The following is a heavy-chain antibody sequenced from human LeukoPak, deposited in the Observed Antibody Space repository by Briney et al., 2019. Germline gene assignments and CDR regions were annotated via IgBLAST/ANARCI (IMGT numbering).Heavy chain of an antibody. CDR3: ARIAGDDYGDYYDY. Sequence: GASVKVSCKASGGTFSSYAISWVRQAPGQGLEWMGRIIPIFGTANYAQKFQGRVTITTDESTSTAYVELSSLRSEDTAVYYCARIAGDDYGDYYDYWGQGTLVTVSS. J-gene: IGHJ4*02. V-gene: IGHV1-69*05. CDR1: GGTFSSYA. D-gene: IGHD4-17*01. CDR2: IIPIFGTA.